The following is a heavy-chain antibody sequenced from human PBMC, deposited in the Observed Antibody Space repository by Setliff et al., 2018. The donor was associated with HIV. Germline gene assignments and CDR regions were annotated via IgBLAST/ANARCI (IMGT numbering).Heavy chain of an antibody. CDR1: GGSISSYY. V-gene: IGHV4-4*09. D-gene: IGHD3-22*01. CDR3: ARQTYYYDNSGHNWFDP. J-gene: IGHJ5*02. Sequence: SETLSLTCTVSGGSISSYYWSWIRQPPGKGLEWIGYINTSGTTNYNPSLKRRVTISVDTSKNQFPLKLSSVTAADTAVYFCARQTYYYDNSGHNWFDPWGRGTLVTVSS. CDR2: INTSGTT.